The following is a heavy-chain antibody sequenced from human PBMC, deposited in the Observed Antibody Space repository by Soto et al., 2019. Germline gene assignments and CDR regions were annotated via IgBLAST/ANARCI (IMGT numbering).Heavy chain of an antibody. Sequence: APVNLSCKAIGYSFTSHYMRWVRQAPGQGLEWMGTIYPGGVNIGYAQKFKGRVTMTKDTSTSTVYMELNSLTSEDTAVYYCARLIGDSWLASWGQRTLVTVSP. CDR1: GYSFTSHY. CDR2: IYPGGVNI. J-gene: IGHJ5*01. V-gene: IGHV1-46*01. CDR3: ARLIGDSWLAS. D-gene: IGHD2-8*01.